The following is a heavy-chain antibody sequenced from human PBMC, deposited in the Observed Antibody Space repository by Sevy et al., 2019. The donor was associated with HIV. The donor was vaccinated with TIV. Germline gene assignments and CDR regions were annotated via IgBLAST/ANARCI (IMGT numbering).Heavy chain of an antibody. D-gene: IGHD3-22*01. CDR3: ARNPPDSSDYYFVGYYYGMDV. V-gene: IGHV3-48*02. CDR2: ISSSSSTI. Sequence: GGSLRLSCAASGFTFSSYSMNWVRQAPGKGLEWVSYISSSSSTIYYADSVKGRFTISRDNAKNSLYLQMNSLRDEDTAVYYCARNPPDSSDYYFVGYYYGMDVWGQGTTVTVSS. CDR1: GFTFSSYS. J-gene: IGHJ6*02.